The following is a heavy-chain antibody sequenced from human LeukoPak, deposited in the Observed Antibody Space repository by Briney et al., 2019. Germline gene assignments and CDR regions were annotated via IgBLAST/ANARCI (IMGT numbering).Heavy chain of an antibody. CDR1: GFTFSFYS. D-gene: IGHD5-18*01. Sequence: GGSLRLSCAASGFTFSFYSMNWVRQAPGKGLEWVSYISSSDNTIHYADSVKGRFTISRDNAKNSLYLEMNSLRDEDTAVYYCARVHRGYSYGRLDYWGQGTLVTVSS. CDR2: ISSSDNTI. CDR3: ARVHRGYSYGRLDY. V-gene: IGHV3-48*02. J-gene: IGHJ4*02.